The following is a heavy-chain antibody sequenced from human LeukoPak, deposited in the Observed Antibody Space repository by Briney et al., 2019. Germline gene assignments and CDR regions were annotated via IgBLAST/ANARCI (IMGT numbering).Heavy chain of an antibody. J-gene: IGHJ3*02. Sequence: SGGSLRLSCAASGFTFSSYGMHWVRQAPGKGLEWVAFIRYDGSNKYYADSVKGRFTISRDNSKNTLYLQMNSLRAEDTAVYYCARDYYDSSGTRAFDIWGQGTMVTVSS. CDR1: GFTFSSYG. CDR2: IRYDGSNK. V-gene: IGHV3-30*02. CDR3: ARDYYDSSGTRAFDI. D-gene: IGHD3-22*01.